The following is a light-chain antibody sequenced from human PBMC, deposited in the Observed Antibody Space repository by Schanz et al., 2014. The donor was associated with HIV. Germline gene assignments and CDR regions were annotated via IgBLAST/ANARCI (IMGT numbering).Light chain of an antibody. V-gene: IGKV1-5*03. J-gene: IGKJ2*01. Sequence: DIQMAQSPSTLSASVGDRVTITCRASQSISNWLAWYQQKPGKAPRLLIYKASSLESGVPSRFSGSGSGTDFTLTISSLQPEDFATYYWQQSYSTPPYTFGQGTKLDIK. CDR1: QSISNW. CDR2: KAS. CDR3: QQSYSTPPYT.